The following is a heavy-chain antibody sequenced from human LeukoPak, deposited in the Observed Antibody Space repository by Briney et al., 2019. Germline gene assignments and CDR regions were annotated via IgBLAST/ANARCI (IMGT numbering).Heavy chain of an antibody. J-gene: IGHJ6*02. CDR1: GGTFSSYG. Sequence: SVKVSCKASGGTFSSYGISWVRQAPGQGLEWMGRIIPIVGITNYAQKFQGRVTITADNSTRTAYMELSSLTSEDTAVYYCARGLHFTMVRGGTTNYYYGMDVWGQGASVTVSS. CDR3: ARGLHFTMVRGGTTNYYYGMDV. V-gene: IGHV1-69*04. D-gene: IGHD3-10*01. CDR2: IIPIVGIT.